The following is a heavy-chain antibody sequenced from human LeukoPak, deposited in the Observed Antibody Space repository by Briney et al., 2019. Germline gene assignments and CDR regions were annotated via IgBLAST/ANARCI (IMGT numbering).Heavy chain of an antibody. Sequence: SETLSLTCAVYGGSFNGYYWSWIRQPPGKGLEWIGEINHSGSTNYNPSLKSRVTISVDTSKNQFSLKLSSVTAADTAVYYCARGLNTAMVTEEAGYYFDYWGQGTLVTVSS. J-gene: IGHJ4*02. CDR3: ARGLNTAMVTEEAGYYFDY. D-gene: IGHD5-18*01. V-gene: IGHV4-34*01. CDR1: GGSFNGYY. CDR2: INHSGST.